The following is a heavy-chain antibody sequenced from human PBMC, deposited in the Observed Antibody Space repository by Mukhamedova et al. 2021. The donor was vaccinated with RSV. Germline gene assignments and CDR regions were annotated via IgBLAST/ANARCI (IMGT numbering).Heavy chain of an antibody. V-gene: IGHV3-23*05. J-gene: IGHJ5*02. CDR3: TKSGDGGFGEFSS. Sequence: YADSVTGRFTISRDNSKNPFYLEMNNLRAEDTATYYCTKSGDGGFGEFSSWGQGTLVTVPS. D-gene: IGHD3-10*01.